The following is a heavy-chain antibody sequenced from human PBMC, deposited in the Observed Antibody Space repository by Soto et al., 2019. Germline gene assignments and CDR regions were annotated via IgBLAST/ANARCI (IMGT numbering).Heavy chain of an antibody. V-gene: IGHV1-18*01. Sequence: QVQLVQSGAEVKKPGASVKVSCKASGYTFTSYGISWVRQAPGQGLEWMGWISAYNGNTNYAQKLQGRVTMTTDTSTSTAYMELRSLRSDDTAVYYCVGGEVGYCSSTSCFVLWGQGTLVTVSS. J-gene: IGHJ4*02. CDR3: VGGEVGYCSSTSCFVL. CDR1: GYTFTSYG. CDR2: ISAYNGNT. D-gene: IGHD2-2*01.